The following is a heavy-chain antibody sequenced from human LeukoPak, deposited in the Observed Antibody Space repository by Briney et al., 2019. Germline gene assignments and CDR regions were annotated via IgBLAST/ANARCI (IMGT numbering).Heavy chain of an antibody. Sequence: SETLSLTCTVSGGSISSYYWSWIRQPAGKGLEWIGRIYTSGSTNYNPSLKSRVTMSVDTSKNQFSLKLSSVTAADTAVYYCAREVNLRFLEWLIDYRGQGTLVTVSS. CDR3: AREVNLRFLEWLIDY. J-gene: IGHJ4*02. V-gene: IGHV4-4*07. CDR1: GGSISSYY. D-gene: IGHD3-3*01. CDR2: IYTSGST.